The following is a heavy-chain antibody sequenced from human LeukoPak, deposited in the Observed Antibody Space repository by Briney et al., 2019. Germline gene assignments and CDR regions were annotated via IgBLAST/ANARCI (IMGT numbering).Heavy chain of an antibody. CDR1: GFTFSDFW. CDR2: IKQDGGEK. V-gene: IGHV3-7*01. Sequence: GGSLRLSCAASGFTFSDFWMQWVRQAPGKGLEWVANIKQDGGEKYYVDSVKGRFTISRDNAKNSLYLQMNSLRAEDTAVYYCAISGSQPFDYWGQGTLVTVSS. D-gene: IGHD1-26*01. CDR3: AISGSQPFDY. J-gene: IGHJ4*02.